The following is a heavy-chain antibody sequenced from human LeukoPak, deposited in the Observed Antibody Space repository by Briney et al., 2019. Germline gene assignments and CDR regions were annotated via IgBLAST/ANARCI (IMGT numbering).Heavy chain of an antibody. CDR1: GFTFSSYG. D-gene: IGHD6-19*01. CDR2: IWYDGSNK. Sequence: GRSLRLSCAASGFTFSSYGMHWVRQAPGKGLEWVAVIWYDGSNKYYADSVKGRFTISRDNSKNTLYLQMNSLRAEDTAVYYCARDRTLYSSAPGGDYWGQGTLVTVPS. CDR3: ARDRTLYSSAPGGDY. J-gene: IGHJ4*02. V-gene: IGHV3-33*01.